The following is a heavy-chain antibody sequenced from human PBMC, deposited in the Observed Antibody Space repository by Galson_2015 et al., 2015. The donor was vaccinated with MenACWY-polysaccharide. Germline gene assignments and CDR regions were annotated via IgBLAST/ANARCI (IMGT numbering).Heavy chain of an antibody. J-gene: IGHJ2*01. Sequence: SETLSLTCTVSGGSISSNFYCWGWIRQPPLKGLEWVGSACYSGTTHYNPSLKSRITMSVDTSKNQLSLMLNSVTAADTAVYYCARQEGRDGDALIQFDLWGRGTLVTV. V-gene: IGHV4-39*01. CDR2: ACYSGTT. CDR1: GGSISSNFYC. D-gene: IGHD2-21*02. CDR3: ARQEGRDGDALIQFDL.